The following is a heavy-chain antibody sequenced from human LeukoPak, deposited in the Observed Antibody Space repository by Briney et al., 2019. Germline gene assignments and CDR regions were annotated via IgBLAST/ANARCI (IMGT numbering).Heavy chain of an antibody. CDR2: IKQDGSEK. CDR3: ARVTMDTAMVPNAAFDI. V-gene: IGHV3-7*01. D-gene: IGHD5-18*01. CDR1: GFTFSSYW. J-gene: IGHJ3*02. Sequence: PGGSLRLSCAASGFTFSSYWMSWVRQAPGKGLGWVANIKQDGSEKYYVDSVKGRFTISRDNAKNSLYLQMNSLRAEDTAVYYCARVTMDTAMVPNAAFDIWGQGTMVTVSS.